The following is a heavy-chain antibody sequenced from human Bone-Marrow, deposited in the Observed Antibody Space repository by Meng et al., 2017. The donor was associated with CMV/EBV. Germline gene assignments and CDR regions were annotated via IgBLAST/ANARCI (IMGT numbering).Heavy chain of an antibody. CDR2: IYWNDDK. V-gene: IGHV2-5*01. CDR1: GFSLSTSGVG. D-gene: IGHD3-3*01. CDR3: AHSQYDFWSHPYYFDY. Sequence: SGPTLVKPTQTLTLTCTFSGFSLSTSGVGVGWIRQPPGKALEWLALIYWNDDKRYSPSLKSRLTITKDTSKNQVVLTMTNMDPVDTATYYCAHSQYDFWSHPYYFDYWGQGTLVTVSS. J-gene: IGHJ4*02.